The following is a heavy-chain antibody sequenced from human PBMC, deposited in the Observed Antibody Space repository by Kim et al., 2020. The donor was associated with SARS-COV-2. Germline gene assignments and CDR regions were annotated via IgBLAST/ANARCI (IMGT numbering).Heavy chain of an antibody. CDR1: GGSISSGGYY. CDR2: IYYSGST. Sequence: SETLSLTCTVSGGSISSGGYYWSWIRQHPGKGLEWIGYIYYSGSTYYNPSLKSRVTISVDTSKNQFSLKLSSVTAADTAVYYCARDHARGGYSSSPYFDYWGQGTLVTVSS. J-gene: IGHJ4*02. V-gene: IGHV4-31*03. CDR3: ARDHARGGYSSSPYFDY. D-gene: IGHD6-13*01.